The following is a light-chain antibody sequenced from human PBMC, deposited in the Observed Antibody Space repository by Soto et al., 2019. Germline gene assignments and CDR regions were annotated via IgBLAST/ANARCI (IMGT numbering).Light chain of an antibody. Sequence: DIVMTQYPLSLPVTPGAPASISCRSSQSLLHSNGYNYLDWYLQKPGQSQQLLIYLGCNRGSGATERIKGTGSGTDFTLKISSVEAEDVGVDYCLQARHSPPTFGQGTKLLIK. CDR1: QSLLHSNGYNY. J-gene: IGKJ2*01. V-gene: IGKV2-28*01. CDR3: LQARHSPPT. CDR2: LGC.